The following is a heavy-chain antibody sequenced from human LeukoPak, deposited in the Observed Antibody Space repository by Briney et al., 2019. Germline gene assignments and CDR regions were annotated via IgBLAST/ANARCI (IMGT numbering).Heavy chain of an antibody. V-gene: IGHV4-34*01. CDR2: INHSGST. Sequence: SETLSLTCAVCGGSFSGYYWSWSRQPPGKGLEWIGEINHSGSTNYNPSLKSRVTISVDTSKNQFSLKLSSVTAADTAVYYCAREPLDPYYFDYWGQGTLVTVSS. J-gene: IGHJ4*02. D-gene: IGHD1-1*01. CDR3: AREPLDPYYFDY. CDR1: GGSFSGYY.